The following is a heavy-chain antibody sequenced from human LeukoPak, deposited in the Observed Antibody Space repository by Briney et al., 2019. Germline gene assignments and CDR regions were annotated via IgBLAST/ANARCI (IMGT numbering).Heavy chain of an antibody. D-gene: IGHD3-9*01. Sequence: SETLSLTCTVSGGSISTYYWSWIRQPPGKGLEWIGYIYYSGSTNYNPSLKSRVTISVDTSKNQFSLKLTSVTAADTAVYCCARRRGGQFDWLLYVGEAFDIWGQGTMVTVSS. CDR2: IYYSGST. V-gene: IGHV4-59*01. J-gene: IGHJ3*02. CDR3: ARRRGGQFDWLLYVGEAFDI. CDR1: GGSISTYY.